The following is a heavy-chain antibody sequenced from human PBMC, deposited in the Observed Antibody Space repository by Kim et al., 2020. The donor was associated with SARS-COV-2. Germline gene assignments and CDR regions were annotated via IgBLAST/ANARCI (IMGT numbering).Heavy chain of an antibody. Sequence: GGSLRLSCAASGFTFSNAWMSWVRQAPGKGLEWVGRIKSKTDGGTTDYAAPVKGRFTISRDDSKNTLYLQMNSLKTEDTAVYYCTTDLMVRGGLDLQNNWFDPWGQGTLVTVSS. D-gene: IGHD3-10*01. J-gene: IGHJ5*02. CDR3: TTDLMVRGGLDLQNNWFDP. CDR2: IKSKTDGGTT. CDR1: GFTFSNAW. V-gene: IGHV3-15*01.